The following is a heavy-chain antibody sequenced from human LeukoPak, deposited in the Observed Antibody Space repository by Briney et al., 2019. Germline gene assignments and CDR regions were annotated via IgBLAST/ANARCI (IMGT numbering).Heavy chain of an antibody. V-gene: IGHV3-23*01. J-gene: IGHJ4*02. Sequence: PSGGSLRLSCTASGFAFSSYAMSWVRQAPGVGLEWVSAIDGGGGRTRHADSVRGRFTISRDNSKNTLFMQMNSLRAGDTAVYYCAKDFYDSSGSRYDYWGQGTLVTVSS. CDR1: GFAFSSYA. D-gene: IGHD3-22*01. CDR2: IDGGGGRT. CDR3: AKDFYDSSGSRYDY.